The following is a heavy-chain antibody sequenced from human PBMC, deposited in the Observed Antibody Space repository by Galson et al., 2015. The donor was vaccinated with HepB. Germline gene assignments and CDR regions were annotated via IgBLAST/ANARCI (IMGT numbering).Heavy chain of an antibody. CDR2: ISYDGSNK. Sequence: SLRLSCAASGFTFSSYGMHWVRQAPGKGLEWVAVISYDGSNKYYADSVKGRFTISRDNSKNTLYLQMNSLRAEDTAVYYCAKGYSIAGFDYWGQGTLVTVSS. J-gene: IGHJ4*02. CDR3: AKGYSIAGFDY. V-gene: IGHV3-30*18. CDR1: GFTFSSYG. D-gene: IGHD6-6*01.